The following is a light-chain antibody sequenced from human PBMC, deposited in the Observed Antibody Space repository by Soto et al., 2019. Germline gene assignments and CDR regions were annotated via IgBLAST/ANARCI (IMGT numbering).Light chain of an antibody. J-gene: IGLJ2*01. CDR2: SNN. V-gene: IGLV1-44*01. CDR1: SSNIGSNP. Sequence: QSVLTQPPSASGTPGQRVIISCSGSSSNIGSNPVNWYQHLPGAAPKLLIYSNNQRPSGVPDRFSGSKSGTSASLAISGLQSEDEADYYCATWDASLKGVCGGGTKLTVL. CDR3: ATWDASLKGV.